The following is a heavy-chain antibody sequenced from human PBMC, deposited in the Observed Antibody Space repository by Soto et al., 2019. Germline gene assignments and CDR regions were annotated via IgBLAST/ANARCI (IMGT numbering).Heavy chain of an antibody. CDR1: GFTFSSYG. CDR3: ARGGGGNYFDY. Sequence: GGSLRLSCAASGFTFSSYGMHWVRQAPGKGLEWVAVIWYDGSNKYYADSVKGRFTISRDNSKNTLYLQMNSLRAEDTAVYYCARGGGGNYFDYWGQGTLVTVSS. J-gene: IGHJ4*02. CDR2: IWYDGSNK. D-gene: IGHD2-15*01. V-gene: IGHV3-33*01.